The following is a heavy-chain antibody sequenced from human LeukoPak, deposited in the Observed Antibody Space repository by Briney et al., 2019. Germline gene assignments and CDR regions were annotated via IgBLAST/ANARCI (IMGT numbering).Heavy chain of an antibody. J-gene: IGHJ6*03. CDR1: GGTFSSYA. D-gene: IGHD3-22*01. Sequence: GASVKVSCKASGGTFSSYAISWVRQAPGQGLEWMGGIIPIFGTANYAQKFQGRATITADKSTSTAYMELSSLRSEDTAVYYCARGYYDSSGYHTYYYMDVWGKGTTVTVSS. CDR3: ARGYYDSSGYHTYYYMDV. CDR2: IIPIFGTA. V-gene: IGHV1-69*06.